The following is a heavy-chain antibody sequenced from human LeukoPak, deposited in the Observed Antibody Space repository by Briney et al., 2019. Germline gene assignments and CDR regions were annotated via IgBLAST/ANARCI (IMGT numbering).Heavy chain of an antibody. CDR2: IKQDGSEK. D-gene: IGHD3-10*01. CDR3: ARGADPNVLWFGELLLGH. Sequence: RGSLSLSCAASAFTLSSYWMSWVRQAPGEGLEWVANIKQDGSEKYYVDSVKGRFTSSRDNAKNSVYLQMNRLRAEDTAVYYCARGADPNVLWFGELLLGHWGQGTLVTVSS. V-gene: IGHV3-7*01. CDR1: AFTLSSYW. J-gene: IGHJ4*02.